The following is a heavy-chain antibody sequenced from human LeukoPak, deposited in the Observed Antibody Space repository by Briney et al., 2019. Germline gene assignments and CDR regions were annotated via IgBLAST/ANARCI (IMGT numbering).Heavy chain of an antibody. CDR3: ARSDGSGSYTRGYFDY. CDR1: GYTFTSYH. V-gene: IGHV1-46*01. J-gene: IGHJ4*02. Sequence: GASVKVSCKASGYTFTSYHMHWVRQAPGQGLEWMGIINPSGGSTSYAQKFQSRVTMTRDTSTSTVYMELSSLRSEDTAVYYCARSDGSGSYTRGYFDYWGQGTLVTVSS. CDR2: INPSGGST. D-gene: IGHD3-10*01.